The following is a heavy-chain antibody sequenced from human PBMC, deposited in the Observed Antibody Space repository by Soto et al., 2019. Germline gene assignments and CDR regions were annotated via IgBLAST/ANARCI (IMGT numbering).Heavy chain of an antibody. Sequence: GASVKVSCKAPGYTFTENQIHWLRRAPGQRLEWMGRIDPKSGDTTFAQTYQGRVTMTRDTSSNTVYMELTRLTSDDTAVYYCATDDRYCSGGSCQNWFDPWGQGTLVTVSS. CDR3: ATDDRYCSGGSCQNWFDP. CDR1: GYTFTENQ. V-gene: IGHV1-2*02. CDR2: IDPKSGDT. J-gene: IGHJ5*02. D-gene: IGHD2-15*01.